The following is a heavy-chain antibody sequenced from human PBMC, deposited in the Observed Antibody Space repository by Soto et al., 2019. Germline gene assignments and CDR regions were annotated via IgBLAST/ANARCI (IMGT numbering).Heavy chain of an antibody. CDR2: ISYDGSNK. Sequence: QVQLVESGGGVVQPGRSLRLSCAASGFTFSSYAMHWVRQAPGKGLEWVAVISYDGSNKYYADSVKGRFTISRDNSKNTLYLQMNSLRAEDTAVYYCARDPGGYSPVGFDYWGQGTLVTVSS. D-gene: IGHD2-21*01. V-gene: IGHV3-30-3*01. CDR1: GFTFSSYA. CDR3: ARDPGGYSPVGFDY. J-gene: IGHJ4*02.